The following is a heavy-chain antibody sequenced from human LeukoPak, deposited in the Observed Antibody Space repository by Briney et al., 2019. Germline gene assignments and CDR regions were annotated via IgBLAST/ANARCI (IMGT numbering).Heavy chain of an antibody. D-gene: IGHD3-22*01. V-gene: IGHV3-33*01. Sequence: GGSLRLSCAASGFTFSSYGMHWVRQAPGKGLEWVAVIWYDGSNKYYADSVKGRFTISRDNSKNTLYLQMNSLRAEDTAVYYCARGFGVDYDSSGYNDAFDIWGQGTMVTVSS. J-gene: IGHJ3*02. CDR1: GFTFSSYG. CDR2: IWYDGSNK. CDR3: ARGFGVDYDSSGYNDAFDI.